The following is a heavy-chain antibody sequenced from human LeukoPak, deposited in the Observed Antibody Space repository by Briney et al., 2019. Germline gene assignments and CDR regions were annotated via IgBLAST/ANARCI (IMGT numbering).Heavy chain of an antibody. CDR1: GFTFSSYA. CDR3: SKDHCTTTRCIAGFGC. V-gene: IGHV3-23*01. CDR2: INDLGAT. J-gene: IGHJ4*02. Sequence: GGSLCLSCAASGFTFSSYAMSWVRQAPGQGLQWVSGINDLGATFYADSVKGRFTISRDNSKNTLYLQMNSLRAEDTAVYYCSKDHCTTTRCIAGFGCRGKGTLVTVSS. D-gene: IGHD2-2*01.